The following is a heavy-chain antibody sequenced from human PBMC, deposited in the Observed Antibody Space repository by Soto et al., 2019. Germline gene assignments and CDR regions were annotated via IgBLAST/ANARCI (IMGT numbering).Heavy chain of an antibody. CDR2: ISYDGSNK. D-gene: IGHD1-7*01. V-gene: IGHV3-30-3*01. J-gene: IGHJ4*02. CDR3: ARVRELTGDYFDY. CDR1: GFTFSSYA. Sequence: GGSLRLSCAASGFTFSSYAMHWVRQAPGKGLEWVAVISYDGSNKYYADSVKGRFTISRDNSKNTLYLQMNSLRAEDTAVYYCARVRELTGDYFDYWGQGTLVTVSS.